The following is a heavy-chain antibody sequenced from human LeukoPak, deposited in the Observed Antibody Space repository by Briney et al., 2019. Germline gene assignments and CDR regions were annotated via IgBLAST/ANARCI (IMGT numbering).Heavy chain of an antibody. CDR1: GGSISSSSYY. CDR2: IYYSGST. D-gene: IGHD3-3*01. J-gene: IGHJ3*02. V-gene: IGHV4-39*07. CDR3: VRGFAGHNAFDI. Sequence: PSETLSLTCTVSGGSISSSSYYWGWIRQSPGKGLEWIGSIYYSGSTYYNPSLKSRVTISVDTSKNQFSLRLSSVTAADAAVYYCVRGFAGHNAFDIWGQGTMVTVSS.